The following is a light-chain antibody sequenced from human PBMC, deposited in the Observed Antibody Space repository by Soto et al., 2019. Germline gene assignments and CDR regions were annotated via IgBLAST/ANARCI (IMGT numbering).Light chain of an antibody. J-gene: IGKJ4*02. Sequence: DIPMTQSPSSLSASVGDRVTITCRASQSISSHLNWYQQKPGKAPKPLTYAASSLKSGGQSRFSGSGSRTDFTLTISSLQPEEFATYYCQQSYSTPPTFGGGTKVEIK. CDR3: QQSYSTPPT. CDR2: AAS. CDR1: QSISSH. V-gene: IGKV1-39*01.